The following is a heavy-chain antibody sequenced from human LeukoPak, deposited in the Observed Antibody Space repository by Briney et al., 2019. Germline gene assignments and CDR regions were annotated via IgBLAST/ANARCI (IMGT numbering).Heavy chain of an antibody. J-gene: IGHJ4*02. CDR1: GFTFNSYW. D-gene: IGHD6-19*01. V-gene: IGHV3-7*03. CDR2: IKQDGSDK. CDR3: ARYNSAWKTDDY. Sequence: PGGSLRHSCAASGFTFNSYWMTWVRQAPGKGLEWVADIKQDGSDKYYAGSVKGRFTISRDNAKNSLYLQMNSLRAEDTAVYFCARYNSAWKTDDYWGQGTLVTVSS.